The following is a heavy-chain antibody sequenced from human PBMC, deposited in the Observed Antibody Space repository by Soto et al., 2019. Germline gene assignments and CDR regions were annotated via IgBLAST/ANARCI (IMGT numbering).Heavy chain of an antibody. V-gene: IGHV3-74*01. J-gene: IGHJ4*02. D-gene: IGHD1-26*01. CDR3: TRVSFIGGSYHFDY. Sequence: EVQLVESGGDLVQPGGSLRLSCAASGFTFSSYWMHWVRQAPGKGLVWVSRINSDGSSTSYADSVKGRFTISRDNAKNTLYLQMNSLRAEDTAVYYCTRVSFIGGSYHFDYWGQGTLVTVSS. CDR1: GFTFSSYW. CDR2: INSDGSST.